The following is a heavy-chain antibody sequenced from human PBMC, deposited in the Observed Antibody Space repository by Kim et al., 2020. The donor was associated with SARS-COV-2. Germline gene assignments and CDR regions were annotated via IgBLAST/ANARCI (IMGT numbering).Heavy chain of an antibody. D-gene: IGHD6-19*01. J-gene: IGHJ5*02. V-gene: IGHV1-69*13. CDR3: ARDGTSIAVAGELNWFDP. Sequence: SVKVSCKASGGTFSSYAISWVRQAPGQGLEWMGGIIPIFGTANYAQKFQGRVTITADESTSTAYMELSSLRSEDTAVYYCARDGTSIAVAGELNWFDPWGQGTLVTVSS. CDR1: GGTFSSYA. CDR2: IIPIFGTA.